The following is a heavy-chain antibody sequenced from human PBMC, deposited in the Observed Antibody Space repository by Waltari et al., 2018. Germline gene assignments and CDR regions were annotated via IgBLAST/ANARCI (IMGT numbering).Heavy chain of an antibody. CDR3: ARRNYYDSSGSDF. J-gene: IGHJ4*02. D-gene: IGHD3-22*01. CDR2: IYSGGST. V-gene: IGHV3-53*01. Sequence: EVQLVESGGGLIQPGGSLRLSCAASGFTVSSNYMSWVRQAPGKGLGWVSVIYSGGSTYYADSVKGRFTISRDNSKNTLYLQMNSLRAEDTAVYYCARRNYYDSSGSDFWGQGTLVTVSS. CDR1: GFTVSSNY.